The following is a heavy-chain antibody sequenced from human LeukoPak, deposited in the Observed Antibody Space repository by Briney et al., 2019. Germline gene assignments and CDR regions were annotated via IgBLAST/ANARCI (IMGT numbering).Heavy chain of an antibody. Sequence: GGSLRLSCAASGFTFSSYAMHWVRQAPDKGLEWVAVISYDGSNKYYADSVKGRFTISRDNSKNTLYLQMNSLRAEDTAVYYCARHAIMDVWGKGTTVTVSS. CDR2: ISYDGSNK. J-gene: IGHJ6*03. V-gene: IGHV3-30*04. CDR1: GFTFSSYA. CDR3: ARHAIMDV. D-gene: IGHD2-8*01.